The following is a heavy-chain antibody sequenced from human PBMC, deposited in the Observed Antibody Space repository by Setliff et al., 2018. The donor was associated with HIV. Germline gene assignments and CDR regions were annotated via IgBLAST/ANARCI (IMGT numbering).Heavy chain of an antibody. CDR3: AREMTGVPGNWFDP. Sequence: SQTLSLTCAVSGGSISSGGYSWNWIRQPPGKGLEWIGYIYHSGSTFYNPSLKSRVTISVDRSKNQFSLKLTSVTPADTAFYYCAREMTGVPGNWFDPWGPGALVTVSS. CDR2: IYHSGST. D-gene: IGHD3-3*01. J-gene: IGHJ5*02. CDR1: GGSISSGGYS. V-gene: IGHV4-30-2*01.